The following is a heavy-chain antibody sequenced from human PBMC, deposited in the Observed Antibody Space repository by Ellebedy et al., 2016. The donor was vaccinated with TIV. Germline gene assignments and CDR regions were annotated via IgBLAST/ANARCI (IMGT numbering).Heavy chain of an antibody. J-gene: IGHJ4*02. CDR3: ARVPPPGIAAAGFDY. CDR1: GFTVSSNY. Sequence: GESLKISCAASGFTVSSNYMSWVRQAPGKGLEWVSVIYSGGSTYYADSVKGRFTISRDNSKNTLYLQMNSLRAEDTAVYYCARVPPPGIAAAGFDYWGQGTLVTVSS. CDR2: IYSGGST. D-gene: IGHD6-13*01. V-gene: IGHV3-66*01.